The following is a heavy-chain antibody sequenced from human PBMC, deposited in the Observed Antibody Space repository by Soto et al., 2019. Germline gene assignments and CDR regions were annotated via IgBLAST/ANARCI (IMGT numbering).Heavy chain of an antibody. J-gene: IGHJ5*01. CDR3: ARTGHSGSYDF. CDR1: GYTFANYG. V-gene: IGHV1-3*01. CDR2: INAGDGGT. D-gene: IGHD1-26*01. Sequence: ASVKVSCKASGYTFANYGIHWVRQAPGQRLEWMGWINAGDGGTKYSENFQGRVTITRDTSASIVYLGLSSLSSEDTASYYCARTGHSGSYDFWG.